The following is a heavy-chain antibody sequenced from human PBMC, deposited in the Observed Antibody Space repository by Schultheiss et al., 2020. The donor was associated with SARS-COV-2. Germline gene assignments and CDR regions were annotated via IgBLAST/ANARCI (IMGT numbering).Heavy chain of an antibody. CDR1: GFTLTRYT. V-gene: IGHV3-30*04. CDR2: ISYDGRDK. J-gene: IGHJ3*02. CDR3: ARDRDAFDI. Sequence: GGSLRLSCAASGFTLTRYTMHWVRQAPGNGLDWVAIISYDGRDKYYADSVKGRFTISRDISENTVYLQMTSLRTADTAVYYCARDRDAFDIWGLGTTVTVSS.